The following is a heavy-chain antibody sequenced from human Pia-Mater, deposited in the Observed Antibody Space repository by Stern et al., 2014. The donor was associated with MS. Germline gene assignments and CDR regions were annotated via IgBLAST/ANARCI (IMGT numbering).Heavy chain of an antibody. CDR2: INTNTGNP. D-gene: IGHD3-16*01. Sequence: VQLVESGSDLKNPGASVKVFCKASGYTFTKYAMNWVRQAPGQGLEWMGWINTNTGNPTYVQGFTGRFVFSLDTSVSTAYLQISRLKAEDTAVYYCARGSAWGSDAFDIWGQGTMVTVSS. CDR3: ARGSAWGSDAFDI. CDR1: GYTFTKYA. J-gene: IGHJ3*02. V-gene: IGHV7-4-1*02.